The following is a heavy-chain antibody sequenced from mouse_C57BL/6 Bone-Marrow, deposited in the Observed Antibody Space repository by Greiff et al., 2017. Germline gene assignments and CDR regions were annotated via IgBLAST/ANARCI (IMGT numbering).Heavy chain of an antibody. Sequence: VQLQQPGAELVKPGASVKVSCKASGYTFTSYWMHWVKQRPGPGLEWIGRLHPSDSDTNYNQKFKGKATLTVDKSSSTAYMQISSLTSEDSAVYYCAIWSYDGYYREYYYAMDYWGQGTSVTGSS. D-gene: IGHD2-3*01. CDR3: AIWSYDGYYREYYYAMDY. V-gene: IGHV1-74*01. J-gene: IGHJ4*01. CDR2: LHPSDSDT. CDR1: GYTFTSYW.